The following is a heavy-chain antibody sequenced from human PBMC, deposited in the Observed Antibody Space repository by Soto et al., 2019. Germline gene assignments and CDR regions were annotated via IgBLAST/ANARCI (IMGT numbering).Heavy chain of an antibody. Sequence: SENLSVTCTVSAGTISRGYYYGCWIRQPPGKGLEWIGYIYYSGSTYYNPSLKSRVTISVDTSKNQFSLKLSSVTAADTAVYYCAISCWVNQRYVLYFCGKGST. CDR1: AGTISRGYYY. V-gene: IGHV4-30-4*01. CDR2: IYYSGST. D-gene: IGHD3-16*01. J-gene: IGHJ6*03. CDR3: AISCWVNQRYVLYF.